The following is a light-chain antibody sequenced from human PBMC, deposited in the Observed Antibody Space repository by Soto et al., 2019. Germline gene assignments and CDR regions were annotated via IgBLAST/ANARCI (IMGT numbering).Light chain of an antibody. V-gene: IGKV3-20*01. CDR3: QQYGNSRT. CDR1: QSLSSSY. J-gene: IGKJ1*01. Sequence: EIALTQSPGTLSLSPGERATLSCRASQSLSSSYLAWYQQKPGQAPRLLIYGASSRVTGIPDRFSGSGSGTDFTLTISRLEPEDFAVYYCQQYGNSRTFGQGTKVDIK. CDR2: GAS.